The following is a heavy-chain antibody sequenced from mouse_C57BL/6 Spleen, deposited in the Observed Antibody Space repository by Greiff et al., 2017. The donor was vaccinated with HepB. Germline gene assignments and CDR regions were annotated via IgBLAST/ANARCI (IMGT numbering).Heavy chain of an antibody. CDR2: IHPNSGST. J-gene: IGHJ3*01. Sequence: QVQLKQPGAELVKPGASVKLSCKASGYTFTSYWMHWVKQRPGQGLEWIGMIHPNSGSTNYNEKFKSKATLTVDKSSSTAYMQLSSLTSEDSAVYYCARDYYDYDVGAWFAYWGQGTLVTVSA. CDR1: GYTFTSYW. D-gene: IGHD2-4*01. CDR3: ARDYYDYDVGAWFAY. V-gene: IGHV1-64*01.